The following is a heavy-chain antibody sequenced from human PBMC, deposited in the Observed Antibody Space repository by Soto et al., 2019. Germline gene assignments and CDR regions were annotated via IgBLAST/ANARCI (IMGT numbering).Heavy chain of an antibody. D-gene: IGHD1-1*01. J-gene: IGHJ5*02. V-gene: IGHV1-2*02. CDR2: INPKSRGT. CDR3: ARVTLKAGNWFDP. CDR1: GYTFTDFF. Sequence: ASVKVSCKASGYTFTDFFIHWVRQAPGEGFEWMGWINPKSRGTNYAQKFQGRVTMTRDTSNSTAYMELRDLRSDDTAVYYCARVTLKAGNWFDPWGQGTLVTVS.